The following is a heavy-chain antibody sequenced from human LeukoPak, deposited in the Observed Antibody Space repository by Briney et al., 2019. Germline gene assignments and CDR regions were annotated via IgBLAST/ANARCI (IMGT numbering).Heavy chain of an antibody. D-gene: IGHD4-23*01. CDR1: GFTLSIYS. Sequence: GGTLRLSCAPSGFTLSIYSMVWVPEAPGRGLEYVSGITSNGGTTYYGNSVKGRFTISRDNSKDTLYLQMGSLRTEDMAVYYCARGIRWASDYWGQGTPVTVAS. V-gene: IGHV3-64*01. CDR3: ARGIRWASDY. CDR2: ITSNGGTT. J-gene: IGHJ4*02.